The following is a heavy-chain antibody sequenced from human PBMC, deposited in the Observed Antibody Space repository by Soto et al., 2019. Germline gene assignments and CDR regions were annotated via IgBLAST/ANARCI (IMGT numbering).Heavy chain of an antibody. D-gene: IGHD3-3*01. CDR2: IWYDGSNK. J-gene: IGHJ5*02. CDR3: ARDARRITIFGVVTTRYNWFDP. V-gene: IGHV3-33*01. Sequence: QVQLVESGGSVVQPGGSLRLSCAASGFTFSSYGMHWVRKAPGKGLEWVAVIWYDGSNKYYADSVKGRFTISRDNSKNTLYLQMNSLRAEDTAVYYCARDARRITIFGVVTTRYNWFDPWGQGTLVTVSS. CDR1: GFTFSSYG.